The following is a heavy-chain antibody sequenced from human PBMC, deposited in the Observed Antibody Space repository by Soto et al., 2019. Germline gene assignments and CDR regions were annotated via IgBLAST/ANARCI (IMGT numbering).Heavy chain of an antibody. D-gene: IGHD2-15*01. CDR3: AKDLGAGGGSCFDS. Sequence: EVQLVESGGGLVQPGGSLRLSCAASGFTFSRYAMSWVRQAPGKGLEWVSAISGSGTNTFYADSVKGRFTISRDNSKNTLWLQMNSLRVEDTATYYCAKDLGAGGGSCFDSWGQGTLVTVSS. J-gene: IGHJ5*01. V-gene: IGHV3-23*04. CDR1: GFTFSRYA. CDR2: ISGSGTNT.